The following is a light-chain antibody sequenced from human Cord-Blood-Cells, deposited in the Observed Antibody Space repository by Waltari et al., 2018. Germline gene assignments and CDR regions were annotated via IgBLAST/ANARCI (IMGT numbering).Light chain of an antibody. V-gene: IGKV1-39*01. Sequence: DIQMTQSPSSLSASVGDRVTITCRARQSISSYLNWYQQKPGKAPKLLIYAASSLQSGVPSKFSGRGSWEDFPLTNSRLQPEDFATYYCQQSYSTPQTFGGGTKVEIK. J-gene: IGKJ4*01. CDR1: QSISSY. CDR3: QQSYSTPQT. CDR2: AAS.